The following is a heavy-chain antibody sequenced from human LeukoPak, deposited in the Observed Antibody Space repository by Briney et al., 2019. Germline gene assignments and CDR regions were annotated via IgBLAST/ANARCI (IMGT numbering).Heavy chain of an antibody. D-gene: IGHD6-19*01. J-gene: IGHJ5*02. CDR1: GGSISSYY. Sequence: SETLSLTCTVSGGSISSYYWSWIRQPAGKGLEWIGRIYTSGSTNYNPSLKSRVTISVDTSKNQFSLKLSSVTAADTAVYYCARLHSSGWYVNWFDPWGQGTLVTVSS. V-gene: IGHV4-4*07. CDR2: IYTSGST. CDR3: ARLHSSGWYVNWFDP.